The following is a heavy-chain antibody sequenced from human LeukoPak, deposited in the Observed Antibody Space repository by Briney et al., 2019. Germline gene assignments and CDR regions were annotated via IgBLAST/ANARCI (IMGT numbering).Heavy chain of an antibody. CDR3: ARVKRGRAAAGTYYYYGMDV. D-gene: IGHD6-13*01. Sequence: GGSLRLSCAASGFTFDDYGMSWVRQAPGKGLEWVSSINWNGGSTGYADSVKGRFTISRDNAKNSLYLQMNSLRAEDTALYYCARVKRGRAAAGTYYYYGMDVWGQGTTVTVSS. V-gene: IGHV3-20*04. J-gene: IGHJ6*02. CDR1: GFTFDDYG. CDR2: INWNGGST.